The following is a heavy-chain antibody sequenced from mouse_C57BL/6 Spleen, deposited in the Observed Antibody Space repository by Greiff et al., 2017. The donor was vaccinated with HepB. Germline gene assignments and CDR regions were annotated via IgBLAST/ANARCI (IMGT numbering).Heavy chain of an antibody. CDR3: ARPYYYGSSLDY. CDR2: INPNNGGT. J-gene: IGHJ2*01. D-gene: IGHD1-1*01. Sequence: EVQLQQSGPELVKPGASVKISCKASGYTFTDYYMNWVKQSHGKSLEWIGDINPNNGGTSYNQKFKGKATLTVDKSSSTAYMELRSLTSEDSAVYYCARPYYYGSSLDYWGQGTTLTVSS. V-gene: IGHV1-26*01. CDR1: GYTFTDYY.